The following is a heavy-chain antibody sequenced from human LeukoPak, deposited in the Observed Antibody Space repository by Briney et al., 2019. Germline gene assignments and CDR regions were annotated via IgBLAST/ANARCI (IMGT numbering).Heavy chain of an antibody. CDR2: INTNTGNP. CDR1: GYTFTSYA. J-gene: IGHJ5*02. V-gene: IGHV7-4-1*02. D-gene: IGHD2-2*01. Sequence: ASVKVSCKASGYTFTSYAMNWVRQAPGQGLEWMGWINTNTGNPTYAQGFTGRFVFSLDTSVSTAYLQISSLKAEDTAVYYCARASCSSTSCYFGGWFDPWGQGTLVTVSS. CDR3: ARASCSSTSCYFGGWFDP.